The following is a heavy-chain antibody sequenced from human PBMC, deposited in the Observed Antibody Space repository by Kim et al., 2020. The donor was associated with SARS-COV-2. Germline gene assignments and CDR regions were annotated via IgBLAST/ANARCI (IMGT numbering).Heavy chain of an antibody. D-gene: IGHD5-12*01. J-gene: IGHJ4*02. Sequence: ASVKVSCKASGYTFTSYAIHWVRQAPGQRLEWMGWINAGNGNTKYSQKFQGRVAITRDTSASTAYMELSSLRSEDTAVYFCARGRGFSGYDSVIFAYWGQGTLVTVSS. V-gene: IGHV1-3*01. CDR2: INAGNGNT. CDR1: GYTFTSYA. CDR3: ARGRGFSGYDSVIFAY.